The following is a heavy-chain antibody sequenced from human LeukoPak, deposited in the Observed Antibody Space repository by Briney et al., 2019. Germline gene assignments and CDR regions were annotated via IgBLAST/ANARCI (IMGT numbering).Heavy chain of an antibody. CDR1: GFTFSSYG. J-gene: IGHJ3*02. Sequence: GGSLRLSCGTSGFTFSSYGMSWVRQAPGKGLEWVSAISGSGGSTYYADSVKGRFTISRDNSKNTLYLQMNSLRAEDTAVYYCAKTIAVAPGEAFDIWGQGTMVTVSS. D-gene: IGHD6-19*01. CDR3: AKTIAVAPGEAFDI. CDR2: ISGSGGST. V-gene: IGHV3-23*01.